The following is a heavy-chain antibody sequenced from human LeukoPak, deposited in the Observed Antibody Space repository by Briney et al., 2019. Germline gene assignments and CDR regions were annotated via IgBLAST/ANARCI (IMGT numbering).Heavy chain of an antibody. CDR1: GGSINSYY. CDR2: IYYTGGET. D-gene: IGHD5-18*01. Sequence: PSETLSLTCTVSGGSINSYYWSWIRQPPGKGLEWIGYIYYTGGETNYNPSLKSRLTISVDTSKNQFSLTMTSVTAADTAIYYCARQPAATAAFDIWAQGTMVTVSS. V-gene: IGHV4-59*08. CDR3: ARQPAATAAFDI. J-gene: IGHJ3*02.